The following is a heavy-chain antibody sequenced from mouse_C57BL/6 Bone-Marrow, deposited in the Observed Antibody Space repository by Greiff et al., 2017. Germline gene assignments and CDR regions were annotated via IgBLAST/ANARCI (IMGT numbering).Heavy chain of an antibody. D-gene: IGHD2-2*01. CDR1: GFSLTSYG. CDR2: IWGVGST. J-gene: IGHJ3*01. Sequence: VQLVESGPGLVAPSQSLSITCTVSGFSLTSYGVDWVRQSPGKGLEWLGVIWGVGSTNYNSALKSRLSISKDNSKSQVFLKMNSLQTDDTAMYXCASMVTTRGAWFAYWGQGTLVTVSA. CDR3: ASMVTTRGAWFAY. V-gene: IGHV2-6*01.